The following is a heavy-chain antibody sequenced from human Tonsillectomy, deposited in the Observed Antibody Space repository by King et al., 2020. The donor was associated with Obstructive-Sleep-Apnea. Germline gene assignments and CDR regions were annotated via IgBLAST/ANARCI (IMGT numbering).Heavy chain of an antibody. CDR2: ISGSVGWT. V-gene: IGHV3-23*04. CDR1: GFNFSSYA. Sequence: VQLVESGGGLVQPGGSLRLSCAASGFNFSSYAMSWVRQAPGKGLEWVSAISGSVGWTYYAHSVKGRVTIPRDNSNNTLFLQMNSLRAEDTAVYYCANHDYSNYVYYYAMDVWGQGTTATVS. J-gene: IGHJ6*02. D-gene: IGHD4-11*01. CDR3: ANHDYSNYVYYYAMDV.